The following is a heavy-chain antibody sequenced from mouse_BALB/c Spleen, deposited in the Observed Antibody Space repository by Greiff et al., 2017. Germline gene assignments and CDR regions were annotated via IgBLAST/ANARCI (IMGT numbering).Heavy chain of an antibody. CDR1: GFSLTSYG. Sequence: QVQLKESGPGLVAPSQSLSITCTVSGFSLTSYGVHWVRQPPGKGLEWLGVIWAGGSTNYNSALKSRLSISKDNSKSQVFLKMNSLQTDDTARYYCARGGQEAWFAYWGQGTLVTVSA. CDR3: ARGGQEAWFAY. CDR2: IWAGGST. D-gene: IGHD3-3*01. J-gene: IGHJ3*01. V-gene: IGHV2-9*02.